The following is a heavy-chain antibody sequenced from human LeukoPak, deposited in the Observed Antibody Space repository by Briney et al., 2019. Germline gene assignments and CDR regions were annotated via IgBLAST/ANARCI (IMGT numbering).Heavy chain of an antibody. CDR2: IYYSGST. D-gene: IGHD6-6*01. CDR3: AREEEYSSLRTKYFDL. Sequence: SQTLSLTCTVSGGSISSGGYYWSWIRQHPGKGLEWIGYIYYSGSTYYNPSLKSRVTISVDTSKNQFSLKLSSVTAADTAVYYCAREEEYSSLRTKYFDLWGRGTLVTVSS. J-gene: IGHJ2*01. V-gene: IGHV4-31*03. CDR1: GGSISSGGYY.